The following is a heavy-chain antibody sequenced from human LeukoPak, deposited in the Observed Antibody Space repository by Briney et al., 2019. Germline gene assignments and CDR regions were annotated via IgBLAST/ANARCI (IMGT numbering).Heavy chain of an antibody. J-gene: IGHJ5*02. CDR3: ARAGVRGVTTLRSNWFDP. V-gene: IGHV4-39*07. CDR1: GGSISSSSYY. Sequence: SETLSLTCTVSGGSISSSSYYWGWIRQPPGKGLEWIGNIYYSGSTYYNPSLKSRVTISVHTSKNQFSLKLSSVTAADTAVYYCARAGVRGVTTLRSNWFDPWGQGTLVTVSS. CDR2: IYYSGST. D-gene: IGHD3-10*01.